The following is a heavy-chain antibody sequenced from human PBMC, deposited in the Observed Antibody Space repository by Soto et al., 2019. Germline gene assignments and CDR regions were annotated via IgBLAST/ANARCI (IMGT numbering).Heavy chain of an antibody. CDR2: ISWNSGSI. CDR3: AKDGYPVGTYYFDY. D-gene: IGHD5-18*01. Sequence: RQAPGKGLEWVSGISWNSGSIGYADSVKGRFTISRDNAKNSLYLQMNSLRAEDTALYYCAKDGYPVGTYYFDYWGQGTLVTVSS. V-gene: IGHV3-9*01. J-gene: IGHJ4*02.